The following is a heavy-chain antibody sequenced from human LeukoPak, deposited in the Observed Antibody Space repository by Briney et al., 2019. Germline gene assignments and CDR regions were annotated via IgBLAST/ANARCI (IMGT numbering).Heavy chain of an antibody. J-gene: IGHJ5*02. Sequence: ASVKVSCKASGYIFSGHYIQWVRQAPGRGLGWMGWINPASGGTNNAQKFHGRVTMTTDTSISTLYMELNSLRSDDTAVYYCARVLFPSGPTHCFDPWGQGTLVTVSS. CDR2: INPASGGT. D-gene: IGHD2-21*01. V-gene: IGHV1-2*02. CDR1: GYIFSGHY. CDR3: ARVLFPSGPTHCFDP.